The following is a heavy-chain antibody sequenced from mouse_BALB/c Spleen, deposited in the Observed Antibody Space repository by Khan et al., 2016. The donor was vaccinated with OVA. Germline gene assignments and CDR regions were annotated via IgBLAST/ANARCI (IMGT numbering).Heavy chain of an antibody. D-gene: IGHD1-1*01. J-gene: IGHJ2*01. CDR2: INLSTGNX. CDR1: AYTFFTYW. V-gene: IGHV1-7*01. CDR3: ARRGLRWDFDY. Sequence: VQLQESGAELAKPGASVKMSCKPSAYTFFTYWIPWVKQRPGRGLEWMGYINLSTGNXEYNQNFKDKATLTADKSSSTAYMQLSSQTSEDSAVYYCARRGLRWDFDYWGQGTTLTVSS.